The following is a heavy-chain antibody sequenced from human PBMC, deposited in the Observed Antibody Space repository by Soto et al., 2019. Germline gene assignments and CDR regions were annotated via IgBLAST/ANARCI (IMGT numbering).Heavy chain of an antibody. CDR1: GYTLSDAN. CDR2: SNPRADST. J-gene: IGHJ4*02. V-gene: IGHV1-46*01. CDR3: ARDLGAGGDY. D-gene: IGHD1-26*01. Sequence: QVQLVQSGAEVKKPGASVKVSCKASGYTLSDANINWVRQAPGQGPEWMGISNPRADSTKYAQKFRGRVSLSMDTATSTVYMELSSMGSEDTAVYYCARDLGAGGDYWGQGTLVPVSS.